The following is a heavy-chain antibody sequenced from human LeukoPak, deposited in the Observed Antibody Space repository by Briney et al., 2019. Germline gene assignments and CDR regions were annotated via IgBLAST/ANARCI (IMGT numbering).Heavy chain of an antibody. Sequence: PGGSLRLSCAASGFTFSSYSMNWVRQAPGKGLEWVSSISSSSSYIYYADSVKGRFTISRDNAKNSLYLQMNSLRAEDTAVYYCAKDDSAGRYYCGMDVWGKGTTVTVSS. D-gene: IGHD1-26*01. V-gene: IGHV3-21*01. J-gene: IGHJ6*04. CDR2: ISSSSSYI. CDR3: AKDDSAGRYYCGMDV. CDR1: GFTFSSYS.